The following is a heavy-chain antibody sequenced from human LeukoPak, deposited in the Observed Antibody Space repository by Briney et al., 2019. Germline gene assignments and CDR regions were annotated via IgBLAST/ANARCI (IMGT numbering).Heavy chain of an antibody. Sequence: GGSLRLSCAASGFTFSSYAMSWVRQAPGKGLEWVSGISGSGGTYYADSVKGRFTISRDNSKNTLYLQMNSLRVEDTAVYYCAKDRVGTAMVVGDFDYRGQGTLVTVSS. D-gene: IGHD5-18*01. J-gene: IGHJ4*02. CDR3: AKDRVGTAMVVGDFDY. CDR1: GFTFSSYA. V-gene: IGHV3-23*01. CDR2: ISGSGGT.